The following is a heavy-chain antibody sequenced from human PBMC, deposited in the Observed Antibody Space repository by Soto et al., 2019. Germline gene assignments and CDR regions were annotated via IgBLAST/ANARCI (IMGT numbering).Heavy chain of an antibody. J-gene: IGHJ5*02. CDR2: ISSRSNTI. CDR3: ARDLRTP. CDR1: GFTFSSSS. Sequence: EVQLVESGGGLVQPGGSLRLSCAASGFTFSSSSMNWVRQAPGKGLEWVSYISSRSNTIYYADSVKGRFTISRDNVKNSLYLQMNSLSDEDTAVYYCARDLRTPWGQGTLVTVSS. V-gene: IGHV3-48*02.